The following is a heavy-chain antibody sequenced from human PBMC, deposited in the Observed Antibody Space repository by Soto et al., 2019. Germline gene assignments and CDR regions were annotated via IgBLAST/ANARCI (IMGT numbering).Heavy chain of an antibody. J-gene: IGHJ4*02. CDR3: AIIVSGWPRTIDY. Sequence: SETLSLTCAVYGGSFSGYYWSWIRQPPGKGLEWIGEINHSGSTNYNPSLKSRVTISVDTSKNQFSLKLSSVTAADTAVYYCAIIVSGWPRTIDYWGQGTLVTVSS. D-gene: IGHD6-19*01. CDR2: INHSGST. CDR1: GGSFSGYY. V-gene: IGHV4-34*01.